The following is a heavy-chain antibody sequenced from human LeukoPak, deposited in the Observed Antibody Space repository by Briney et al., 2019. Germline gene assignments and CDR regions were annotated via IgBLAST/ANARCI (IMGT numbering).Heavy chain of an antibody. CDR1: GGSISDNC. CDR3: ARHPFATPFDY. CDR2: AYYSGHT. D-gene: IGHD2-15*01. V-gene: IGHV4-59*08. J-gene: IGHJ4*02. Sequence: SETLSLTCTVSGGSISDNCWSWIRQPPGKGLEWIGYAYYSGHTNYNSSLKSRVTMSLDTSKSQFSLRLSSVTAADTAVYFCARHPFATPFDYWGPGTLVTVSS.